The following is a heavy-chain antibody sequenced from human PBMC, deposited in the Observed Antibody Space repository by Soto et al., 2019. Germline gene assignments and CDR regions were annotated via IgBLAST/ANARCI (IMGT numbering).Heavy chain of an antibody. V-gene: IGHV3-30*18. CDR3: AKDQDTGAAGYYFDY. J-gene: IGHJ4*02. CDR1: GFTFSRYG. Sequence: QVQLVESGGGVVQPGWSLRLSCAASGFTFSRYGMHWVRQAPGKGLEWVAVISSDGRNKYHADSVKGRFTISRDNSKNTLYLQMNSLRAEDTAAYYCAKDQDTGAAGYYFDYWGQGTLVTVSS. CDR2: ISSDGRNK. D-gene: IGHD1-1*01.